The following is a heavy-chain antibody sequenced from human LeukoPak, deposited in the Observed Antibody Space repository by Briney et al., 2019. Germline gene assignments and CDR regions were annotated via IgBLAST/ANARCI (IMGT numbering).Heavy chain of an antibody. CDR2: IQYNGTNK. D-gene: IGHD5-18*01. J-gene: IGHJ4*02. CDR3: VKDIRRGYNFGYDQFAY. Sequence: GGSLRLSCAASGFTFSSYGMHWVRQAPGKGQEWVAFIQYNGTNKDYADSVKGRFTISRDNSKNTVSLQMNSLKPEDTALYYCVKDIRRGYNFGYDQFAYWGQGTLVTVSS. CDR1: GFTFSSYG. V-gene: IGHV3-30*02.